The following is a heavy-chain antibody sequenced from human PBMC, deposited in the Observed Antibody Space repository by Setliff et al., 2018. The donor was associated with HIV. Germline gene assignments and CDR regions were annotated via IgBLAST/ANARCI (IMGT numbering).Heavy chain of an antibody. CDR3: TRHRGSFDY. CDR1: GFSNSA. D-gene: IGHD1-26*01. V-gene: IGHV3-73*01. J-gene: IGHJ4*02. CDR2: IRSKANNYAT. Sequence: QPGGSLRLSCAASGFSNSALHWVRQAPGKGLEWVGRIRSKANNYATEYGASVKGRFIISRDDSKNMAYLQMNSPRTEDTAIYYCTRHRGSFDYWGLGTLVTVSS.